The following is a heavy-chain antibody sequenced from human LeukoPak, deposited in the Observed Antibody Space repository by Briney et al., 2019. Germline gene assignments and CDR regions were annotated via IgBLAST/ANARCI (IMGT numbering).Heavy chain of an antibody. J-gene: IGHJ4*02. D-gene: IGHD3-3*01. CDR3: ARGRFFGYSGPIDY. Sequence: SETLSLTCTVSGGSISSSSYYWGWIRQPPGKGLEWIGSIYYSGSTYYNPSLKSRVTISVDTSKNQFSLKLSSVTAADTAVYYCARGRFFGYSGPIDYWGQGTLVTVSS. CDR1: GGSISSSSYY. CDR2: IYYSGST. V-gene: IGHV4-39*07.